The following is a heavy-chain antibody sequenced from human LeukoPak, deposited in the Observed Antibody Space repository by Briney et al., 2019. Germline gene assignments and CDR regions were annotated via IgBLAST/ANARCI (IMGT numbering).Heavy chain of an antibody. CDR2: ISSSSSTI. V-gene: IGHV3-11*04. CDR1: GFTFSDYY. Sequence: GGSLRLSCAVSGFTFSDYYMSWIRQAPGKGLEWVSYISSSSSTIYYADSVKGRFTISRDNAKKSLYLQMNSLRDEDTAVYYCARDPIAAAHLDYWGQGTLVTVSS. D-gene: IGHD6-13*01. CDR3: ARDPIAAAHLDY. J-gene: IGHJ4*02.